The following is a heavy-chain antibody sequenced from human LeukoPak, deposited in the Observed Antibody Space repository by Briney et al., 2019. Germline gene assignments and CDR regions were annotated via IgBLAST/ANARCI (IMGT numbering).Heavy chain of an antibody. V-gene: IGHV3-7*01. CDR3: ARYYDPAVGDAFDI. CDR2: INPDGNEK. D-gene: IGHD3-16*01. Sequence: GGSLRLSCAASGFRFGSDWMTWVRQAPGKGLEWVANINPDGNEKYYVDSVKGRFTISRDNGKNSLYLQLNSLRAGDTAVYYCARYYDPAVGDAFDIWGQGTMVTVSS. J-gene: IGHJ3*02. CDR1: GFRFGSDW.